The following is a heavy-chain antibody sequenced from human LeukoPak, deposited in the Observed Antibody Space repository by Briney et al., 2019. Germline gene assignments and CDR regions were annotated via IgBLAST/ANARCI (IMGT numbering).Heavy chain of an antibody. Sequence: PGGSLRLSCAASGVTFSRHWVSWGRQAPGKGPEWVASIKQDGSQKYYVDSVEGRFTISRENAKNSLHLQMNSLRAEDTAVYYCARDAYWGQGTLVTVSS. CDR2: IKQDGSQK. J-gene: IGHJ4*02. V-gene: IGHV3-7*01. CDR3: ARDAY. CDR1: GVTFSRHW.